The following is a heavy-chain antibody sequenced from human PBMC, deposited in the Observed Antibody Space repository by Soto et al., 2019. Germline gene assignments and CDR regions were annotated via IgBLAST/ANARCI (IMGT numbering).Heavy chain of an antibody. CDR2: IYYSGST. D-gene: IGHD3-3*01. CDR1: GGSVSSGSYY. CDR3: AREPFWSGYSQGSYVDY. Sequence: SETLSLTCTGSGGSVSSGSYYWSWTRQPPGKGLEWIGYIYYSGSTNYNPSLKSRVTISVDTSKNQFSLKLSSVTAADTAVYYCAREPFWSGYSQGSYVDYWGQGTLVTVSS. J-gene: IGHJ4*02. V-gene: IGHV4-61*01.